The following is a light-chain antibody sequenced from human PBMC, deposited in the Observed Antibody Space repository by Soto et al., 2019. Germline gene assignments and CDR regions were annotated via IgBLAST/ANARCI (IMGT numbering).Light chain of an antibody. J-gene: IGKJ3*01. CDR2: RAS. V-gene: IGKV1-5*03. CDR3: QQYNSYFFT. Sequence: DIQMTQSPSTLSASVGDRVNITCRASQSINGWLAWYQQKPGTAPKLLISRASDLRTGVPSRFSGTGSGTEFTLTLSSLQTDDSATYYCQQYNSYFFTFGPGTKVDVK. CDR1: QSINGW.